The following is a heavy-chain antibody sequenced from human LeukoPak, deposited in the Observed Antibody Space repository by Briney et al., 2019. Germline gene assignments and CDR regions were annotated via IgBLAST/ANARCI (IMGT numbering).Heavy chain of an antibody. Sequence: ASVKVSCKASGYRFTSYTISWVRQAPGQGLEWMGWISVYNGNTNYAQKLQGRVTMTTDTSTSTAYMELRSLRSDDTAVYYCARDFEHLIDYWGQGTLVTVSS. CDR2: ISVYNGNT. CDR1: GYRFTSYT. CDR3: ARDFEHLIDY. J-gene: IGHJ4*02. V-gene: IGHV1-18*01.